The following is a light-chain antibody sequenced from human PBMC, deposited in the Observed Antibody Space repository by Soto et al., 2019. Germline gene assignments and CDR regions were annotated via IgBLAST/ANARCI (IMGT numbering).Light chain of an antibody. Sequence: QSALTQPASVSGSPGQSITVSCTGTGSDVGGYRYVSWYQQHPGKAPKLIIYDVATRPSGISDRISGSKSGNTASLTISGLPPEDEADYFCSSYRAGGTVVFGGGTKLTVL. J-gene: IGLJ2*01. V-gene: IGLV2-14*03. CDR3: SSYRAGGTVV. CDR2: DVA. CDR1: GSDVGGYRY.